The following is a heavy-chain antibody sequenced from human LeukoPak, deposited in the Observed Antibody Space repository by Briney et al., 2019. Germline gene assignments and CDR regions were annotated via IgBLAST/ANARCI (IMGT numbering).Heavy chain of an antibody. V-gene: IGHV1-18*01. CDR1: GYTFTSYG. CDR3: ARGPYSGSYESYFDY. Sequence: ASVKVSCKASGYTFTSYGISWVRQAPGQGLEWMGWISAYNGNTNYAQKLQGRVTMTTDTSTSTAYMELRSLRSDDTAVYYCARGPYSGSYESYFDYWGQGTLVTVSS. J-gene: IGHJ4*02. D-gene: IGHD1-26*01. CDR2: ISAYNGNT.